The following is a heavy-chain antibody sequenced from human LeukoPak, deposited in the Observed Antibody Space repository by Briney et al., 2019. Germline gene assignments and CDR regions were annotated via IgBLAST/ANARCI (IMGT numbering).Heavy chain of an antibody. CDR3: AKIPPQNTVTTWLDY. CDR2: ISSSSSTI. Sequence: GGSLRLSCAASGFTFSSYSMNWVRQAPGKGLEWVSYISSSSSTIYYADSVKGRFTISGDNAKNSLYLQMNSLRAEDTAVYYCAKIPPQNTVTTWLDYWGQGTLVTVSS. CDR1: GFTFSSYS. J-gene: IGHJ4*02. D-gene: IGHD4-17*01. V-gene: IGHV3-48*01.